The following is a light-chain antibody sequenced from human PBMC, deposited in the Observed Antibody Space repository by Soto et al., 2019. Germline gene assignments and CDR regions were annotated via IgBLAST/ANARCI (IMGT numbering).Light chain of an antibody. Sequence: QSALTQPASLSGSPGQSITISCTGSTNDIGRYEYVSWFQQHPGKAPKLMIYEVSNRPSGVSNRFSGSKSGNTASLTISGLQAEDEADYYCSSYTSNTSDVFGTGTKLTVL. CDR1: TNDIGRYEY. CDR2: EVS. J-gene: IGLJ1*01. V-gene: IGLV2-14*01. CDR3: SSYTSNTSDV.